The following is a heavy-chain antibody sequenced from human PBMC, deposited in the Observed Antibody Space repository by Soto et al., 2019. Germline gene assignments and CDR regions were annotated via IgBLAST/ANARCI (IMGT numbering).Heavy chain of an antibody. CDR3: ARGSGWYYFDY. V-gene: IGHV3-30*03. CDR1: GFTFSGYG. D-gene: IGHD6-19*01. Sequence: PGGSLRLSCAASGFTFSGYGMHWVRQAPGKGLEWVAVISYDGSNKYYADSVKGRFTISRDNSKNTLNLQMNSLRAEDTAVYYCARGSGWYYFDYWGQGTLVTVSS. J-gene: IGHJ4*02. CDR2: ISYDGSNK.